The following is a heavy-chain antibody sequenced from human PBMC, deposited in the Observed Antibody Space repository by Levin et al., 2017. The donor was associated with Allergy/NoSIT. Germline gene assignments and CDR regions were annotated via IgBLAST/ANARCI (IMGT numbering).Heavy chain of an antibody. V-gene: IGHV1-69*06. Sequence: KISCKASGGTFSSYAISWVRQAPGQGLEWMGGIIPIFGTANYAQKFQGRVTITADKSTSTAYMELSSLRSEDTAVYYCARHPFGWYGNYYYYMDVWGKGTTVTVSS. CDR2: IIPIFGTA. CDR3: ARHPFGWYGNYYYYMDV. J-gene: IGHJ6*03. D-gene: IGHD6-19*01. CDR1: GGTFSSYA.